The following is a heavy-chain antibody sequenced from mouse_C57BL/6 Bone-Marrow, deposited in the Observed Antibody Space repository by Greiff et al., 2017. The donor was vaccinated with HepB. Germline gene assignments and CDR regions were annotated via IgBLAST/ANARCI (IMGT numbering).Heavy chain of an antibody. Sequence: QVQLQQPGAELVMPGASVKLSCKASGYTFTSYWMHWVKQRPGQGLEWIGEIDPSDSYTNYNQKFKGKSTLTVDKSSSTAYMQLSSLTSEDSAVYYCARNGSSYFDYWGQGTTLTLSS. D-gene: IGHD1-1*01. J-gene: IGHJ2*01. CDR1: GYTFTSYW. CDR3: ARNGSSYFDY. V-gene: IGHV1-69*01. CDR2: IDPSDSYT.